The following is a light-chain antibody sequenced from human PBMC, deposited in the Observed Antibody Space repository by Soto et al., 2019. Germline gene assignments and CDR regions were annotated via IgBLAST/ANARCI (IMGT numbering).Light chain of an antibody. J-gene: IGLJ1*01. CDR3: SSYTSSSTLV. CDR1: SSDIGAYDY. V-gene: IGLV2-14*03. CDR2: DVS. Sequence: QSVLTQPASVSGSPGQSITISCSGTSSDIGAYDYVSWYQQHPGRAPKLIIYDVSNRPSGVSSRFSGSKSGNTASLSISGLQAEDEADYYCSSYTSSSTLVFGTGTKLTVL.